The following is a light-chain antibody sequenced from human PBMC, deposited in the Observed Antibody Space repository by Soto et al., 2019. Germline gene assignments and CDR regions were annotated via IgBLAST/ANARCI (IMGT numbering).Light chain of an antibody. CDR1: QNINTW. Sequence: DIQMTQSPSTLSASVGDRVTITCRASQNINTWLAWYQQKPGKAPQVLIYKASTLESGVPSRFSGSGSGTEFILTISSLQPDDFAVYYCQQYSDYPWTFGQGTKA. CDR2: KAS. V-gene: IGKV1-5*03. CDR3: QQYSDYPWT. J-gene: IGKJ1*01.